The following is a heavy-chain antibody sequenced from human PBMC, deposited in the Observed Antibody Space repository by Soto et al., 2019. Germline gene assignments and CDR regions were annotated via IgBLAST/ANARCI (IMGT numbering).Heavy chain of an antibody. Sequence: QVHLVESGGGLVKPGGSLRLSCAPSGFTFSDHYMSWIRRSPGKGLEFLSYISPRTTYKNYADSVKGRFTISRDNAKNSLYLQLNSLRAEDTAIYYCSRGGGGRLFDLWGQGTFVTVSS. J-gene: IGHJ4*02. V-gene: IGHV3-11*06. CDR2: ISPRTTYK. CDR1: GFTFSDHY. CDR3: SRGGGGRLFDL. D-gene: IGHD2-15*01.